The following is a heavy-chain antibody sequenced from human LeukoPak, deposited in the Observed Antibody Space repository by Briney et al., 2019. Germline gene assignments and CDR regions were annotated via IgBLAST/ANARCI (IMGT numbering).Heavy chain of an antibody. J-gene: IGHJ4*02. CDR1: GYTFTSYG. V-gene: IGHV1-18*01. Sequence: ASVKVSCKASGYTFTSYGISWVRQAPGQGLEWMGWISAYNGNINYAQKVQGRVTMTTDTSTSTAYMELRSLRSDGTAVYYCARDGFYDSSGYNRPRFDYWGQGTLVTVSS. CDR2: ISAYNGNI. CDR3: ARDGFYDSSGYNRPRFDY. D-gene: IGHD3-22*01.